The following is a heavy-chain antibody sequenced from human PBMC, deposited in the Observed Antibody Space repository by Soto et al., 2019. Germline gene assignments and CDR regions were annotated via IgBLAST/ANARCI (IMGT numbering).Heavy chain of an antibody. CDR2: INAGNGNT. Sequence: ASVKVSCKDSGYTFTSYAMHWVRQAPGQRLEWMGWINAGNGNTKYSQKFQGRVTITRDTSASTAYMELSSLRSEDTAVYYCARDAPLGCSGGSRYYNDSFDIWGQGTIVTVSS. J-gene: IGHJ3*02. CDR3: ARDAPLGCSGGSRYYNDSFDI. CDR1: GYTFTSYA. V-gene: IGHV1-3*01. D-gene: IGHD2-15*01.